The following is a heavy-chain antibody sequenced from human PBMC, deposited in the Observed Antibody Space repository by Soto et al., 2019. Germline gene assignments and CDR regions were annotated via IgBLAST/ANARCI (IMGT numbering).Heavy chain of an antibody. Sequence: GGSLRLSCESSCFIFSTTDMSWVRQAPGKGLEWVSTIYGDGRTTYYADSVRGRFSISRDNSKNMVYLQMDSLRVDDTAIYYCVKNSGWFNSWGQGSLVTVSS. CDR3: VKNSGWFNS. D-gene: IGHD3-10*01. CDR2: IYGDGRTT. CDR1: CFIFSTTD. J-gene: IGHJ5*01. V-gene: IGHV3-23*01.